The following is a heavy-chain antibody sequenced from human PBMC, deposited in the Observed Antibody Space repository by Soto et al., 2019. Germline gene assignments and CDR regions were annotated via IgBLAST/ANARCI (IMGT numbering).Heavy chain of an antibody. J-gene: IGHJ4*02. CDR2: ISYDGSNK. CDR1: GFTFSSYG. CDR3: AKAHDQGITGTAPVDY. Sequence: QVQLVESGGGVVQPGRSLRLSWAASGFTFSSYGMHWVRQAPGKGLEWVAVISYDGSNKYYADSVKGRFTISRDNTKNKLYLQMHSLRAEDTAVYYCAKAHDQGITGTAPVDYWGQGTLVTVSS. V-gene: IGHV3-30*18. D-gene: IGHD1-20*01.